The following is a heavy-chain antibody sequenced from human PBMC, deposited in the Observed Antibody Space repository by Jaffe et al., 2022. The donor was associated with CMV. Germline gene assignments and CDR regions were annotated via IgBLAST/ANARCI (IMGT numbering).Heavy chain of an antibody. J-gene: IGHJ4*02. CDR1: GFTFSRYW. D-gene: IGHD4-17*01. CDR2: IISDGSVT. Sequence: EVQLVESGGGLVQPGGSLRLSCAASGFTFSRYWMHWVRQAPGKGLMWVARIISDGSVTSYADSVKGRFTISRDNAKNTLYLQMNSLRVEDTAVYYCARDGLYGDDFDYWGQGTLVTVSS. V-gene: IGHV3-74*01. CDR3: ARDGLYGDDFDY.